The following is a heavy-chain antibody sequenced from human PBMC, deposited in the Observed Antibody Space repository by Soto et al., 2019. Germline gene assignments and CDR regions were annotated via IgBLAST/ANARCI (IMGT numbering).Heavy chain of an antibody. J-gene: IGHJ5*02. CDR1: GYSFTGYW. V-gene: IGHV5-10-1*01. Sequence: PGESLKISCKGSGYSFTGYWISWVRQMPGKGLEWMGRIDPSDSYTNYSPSFQGHVTISADKSISTAYLQWSSLKASDTAMYYCARHPDYYDTSGKRFDPWGQGTLVTVSS. D-gene: IGHD3-22*01. CDR3: ARHPDYYDTSGKRFDP. CDR2: IDPSDSYT.